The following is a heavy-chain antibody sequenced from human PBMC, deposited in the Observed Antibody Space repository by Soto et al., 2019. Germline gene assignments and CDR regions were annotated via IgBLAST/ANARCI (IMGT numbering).Heavy chain of an antibody. V-gene: IGHV5-51*01. J-gene: IGHJ4*02. D-gene: IGHD3-3*01. Sequence: GESLKISCKGSGYNFAGYWISWVRQMPGKGLELMGIIYPSDSDTRYRPSFQGQVTISADKSISSAYLQWSSLRASDTAMYYCARGGVSTRTFDYWGQGTPVTVSS. CDR2: IYPSDSDT. CDR1: GYNFAGYW. CDR3: ARGGVSTRTFDY.